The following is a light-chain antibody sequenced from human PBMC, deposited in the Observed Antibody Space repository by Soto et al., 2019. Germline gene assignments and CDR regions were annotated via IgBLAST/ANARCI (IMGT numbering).Light chain of an antibody. J-gene: IGKJ1*01. CDR1: QSVSNRY. CDR3: HEYNNWPPKT. V-gene: IGKV3D-15*01. Sequence: EIMLTQSPGTLSLSQGERATLSCRASQSVSNRYLAWYQQKPGQAPRLLMYGASTRATGIPDRFSGSGSGTEFTLTISSLQSEDFAVYYCHEYNNWPPKTFGQGTKVDIK. CDR2: GAS.